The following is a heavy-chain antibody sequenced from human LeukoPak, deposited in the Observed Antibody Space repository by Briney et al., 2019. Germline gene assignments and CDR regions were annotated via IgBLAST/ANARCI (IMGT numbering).Heavy chain of an antibody. Sequence: GGSLRLSCAAYGFTFRSYWMSWVRQAPGKGLEWVSAISGSGGSTYYADSVKGRFTISRDNSKNTLYLQMNSLRAEDTAVYYCAKDLNSGYYFYFDYWGQGTLVTVSS. CDR3: AKDLNSGYYFYFDY. D-gene: IGHD3-22*01. CDR1: GFTFRSYW. V-gene: IGHV3-23*01. J-gene: IGHJ4*02. CDR2: ISGSGGST.